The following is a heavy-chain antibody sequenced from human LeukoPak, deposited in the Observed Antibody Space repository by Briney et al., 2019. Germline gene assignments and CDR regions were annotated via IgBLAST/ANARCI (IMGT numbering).Heavy chain of an antibody. Sequence: GGSLRLSCAASGFTYTSYSMIWVRQAPGKGLEWVSSITGGGTYIYYADSVKGRFTISRDNAKNSVYLQMNNLRAEDTAVFYCARGISYGSGYYGDAFDFWGQGTMVTVSS. D-gene: IGHD6-25*01. CDR3: ARGISYGSGYYGDAFDF. V-gene: IGHV3-21*01. J-gene: IGHJ3*01. CDR2: ITGGGTYI. CDR1: GFTYTSYS.